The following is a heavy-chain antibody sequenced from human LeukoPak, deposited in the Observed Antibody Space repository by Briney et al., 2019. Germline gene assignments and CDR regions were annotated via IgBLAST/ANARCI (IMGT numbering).Heavy chain of an antibody. V-gene: IGHV3-7*01. CDR2: IKQDGSEK. D-gene: IGHD3-10*01. CDR1: GFTFSSYW. Sequence: GGSLRLTCAASGFTFSSYWMSWVRQAPGKGLEWVANIKQDGSEKHYVDSVKGRFTISRDNAKNSLYLQMNSLRAEDTAVYYCARARYGSGSYAFDIWGQGTMVTVSS. J-gene: IGHJ3*02. CDR3: ARARYGSGSYAFDI.